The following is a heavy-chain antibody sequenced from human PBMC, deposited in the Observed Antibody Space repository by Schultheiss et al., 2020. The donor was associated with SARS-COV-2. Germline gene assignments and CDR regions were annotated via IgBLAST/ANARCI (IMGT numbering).Heavy chain of an antibody. CDR1: GYTVTSYY. CDR2: INPNSGGT. V-gene: IGHV1-2*02. CDR3: ARDRSSGWSNFDY. Sequence: ASVKVSCKASGYTVTSYYMHWVRQAPGQGLEWMGWINPNSGGTNYAQKFQGRVTMTRDTSISTAYMELSRLRSDDTAVYYCARDRSSGWSNFDYWGQGTLVTVSS. D-gene: IGHD6-19*01. J-gene: IGHJ4*02.